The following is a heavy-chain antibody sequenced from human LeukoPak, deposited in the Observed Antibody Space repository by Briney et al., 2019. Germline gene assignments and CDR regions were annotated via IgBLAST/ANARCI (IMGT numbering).Heavy chain of an antibody. Sequence: GGSLKLSCAASGFAFSDSTMHWVRQASGKGLEWVGRIRSKANSYATACAASAKGRFTISRDDSKNTAYLQMDSLKIEDTAVYYCTRSGTYPYYYGVDVWGKGTTVTVSS. CDR2: IRSKANSYAT. D-gene: IGHD3-10*01. CDR3: TRSGTYPYYYGVDV. CDR1: GFAFSDST. J-gene: IGHJ6*04. V-gene: IGHV3-73*01.